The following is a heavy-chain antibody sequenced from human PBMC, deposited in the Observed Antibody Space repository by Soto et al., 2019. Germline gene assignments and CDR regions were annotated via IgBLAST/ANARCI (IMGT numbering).Heavy chain of an antibody. CDR2: INPSGGST. Sequence: GASVKVSCKASGYTFTSYYMHWVRQAPGQGLEWMGIINPSGGSTSYAQKFQGRVTMTRDTSTSTVYMELSSLRSEDTAVYYCARDYLYCSGGSCYFRGEYYFDYWGQGTLVTVSS. J-gene: IGHJ4*02. CDR1: GYTFTSYY. CDR3: ARDYLYCSGGSCYFRGEYYFDY. D-gene: IGHD2-15*01. V-gene: IGHV1-46*01.